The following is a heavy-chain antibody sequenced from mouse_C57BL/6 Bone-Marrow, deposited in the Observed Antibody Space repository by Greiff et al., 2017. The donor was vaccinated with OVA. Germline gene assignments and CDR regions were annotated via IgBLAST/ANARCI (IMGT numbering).Heavy chain of an antibody. CDR2: IHPNSGST. CDR3: ARRVGPYYFDY. V-gene: IGHV1-64*01. CDR1: GYTFTSYW. J-gene: IGHJ2*01. Sequence: QVQLQQPGAEPVKPGASVKLSCKASGYTFTSYWMHWVKQRPGQGLEWIGMIHPNSGSTNYNEKFKSKATLTVDKSSSTAYMQLSSLTSEDSAVYYCARRVGPYYFDYWGQGTTLTVSS. D-gene: IGHD4-1*01.